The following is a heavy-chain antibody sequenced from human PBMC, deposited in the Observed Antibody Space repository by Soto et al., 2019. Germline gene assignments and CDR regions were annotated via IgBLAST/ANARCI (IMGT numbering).Heavy chain of an antibody. CDR1: GFSLSTSAVG. CDR2: IYWNDDK. V-gene: IGHV2-5*01. D-gene: IGHD3-10*01. Sequence: QITLKESGPTLVKPTQTLTLTCTFSGFSLSTSAVGVGWIRQPPGKALEWLALIYWNDDKRYSPSLKSRLTITKDTSKNQVVLTMTNMDPVDTATYYCAQRRITLVLGIIIFDYWGQGTLVTVSS. J-gene: IGHJ4*02. CDR3: AQRRITLVLGIIIFDY.